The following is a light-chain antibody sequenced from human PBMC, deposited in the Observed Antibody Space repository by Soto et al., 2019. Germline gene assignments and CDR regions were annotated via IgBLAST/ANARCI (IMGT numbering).Light chain of an antibody. CDR2: DVS. V-gene: IGLV2-14*03. Sequence: QSVLTQPASLSGSPGQSITISCTGTSTDIGSYNYVSWYQHHPGKAPKLMIFDVSNRPSGVSSRFSGSKSGNTASLTISGLQAEDEADYYCSSYTTSSTYVFGTGTKVTVL. CDR3: SSYTTSSTYV. J-gene: IGLJ1*01. CDR1: STDIGSYNY.